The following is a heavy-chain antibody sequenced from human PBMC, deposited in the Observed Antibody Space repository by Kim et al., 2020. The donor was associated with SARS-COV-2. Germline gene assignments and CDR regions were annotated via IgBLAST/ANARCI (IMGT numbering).Heavy chain of an antibody. CDR3: ARGTTNAYYYYMDV. D-gene: IGHD1-7*01. Sequence: PGSVKGRFTISRENAKNSLYLQMNSLRAGDTAVYYCARGTTNAYYYYMDVWGKGTTVTVSS. J-gene: IGHJ6*03. V-gene: IGHV3-13*01.